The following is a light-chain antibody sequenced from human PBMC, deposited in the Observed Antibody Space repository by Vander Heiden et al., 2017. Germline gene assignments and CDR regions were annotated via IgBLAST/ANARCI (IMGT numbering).Light chain of an antibody. CDR3: QSADSSGTYVV. Sequence: SYELTQPPSVSVSPGQTARITCSGDALPKQYAYWYQQKPGQAPVLVIYKDSERPSGIPERFSGSSSGTTVTLTISGVQAEDEADYYCQSADSSGTYVVFGGGNKLTGL. J-gene: IGLJ2*01. V-gene: IGLV3-25*03. CDR1: ALPKQY. CDR2: KDS.